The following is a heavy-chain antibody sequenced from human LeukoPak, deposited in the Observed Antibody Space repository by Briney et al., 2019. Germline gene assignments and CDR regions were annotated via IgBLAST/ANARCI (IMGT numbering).Heavy chain of an antibody. J-gene: IGHJ4*02. Sequence: PSETLSLTCTVSGGSISSSSYYWGWIRQPPGKGLEWIGSIYYSGSTYYNPSLKSRVTISVDTSKNQFSLKLGSVTAADTAVYYCARTERIYDILTGYIPVYFDYWGQGTLVTVSS. CDR2: IYYSGST. V-gene: IGHV4-39*01. CDR1: GGSISSSSYY. CDR3: ARTERIYDILTGYIPVYFDY. D-gene: IGHD3-9*01.